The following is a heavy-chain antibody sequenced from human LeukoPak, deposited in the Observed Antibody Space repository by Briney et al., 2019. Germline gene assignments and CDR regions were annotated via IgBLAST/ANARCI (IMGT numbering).Heavy chain of an antibody. V-gene: IGHV4-31*03. Sequence: SETLSLTCTVSGSSISGGGYYWSWIRQHPGKGLEWIGYIYYSGSTYYNPSLKSRVTISVDTSKNQFSLKLSSVTAADTAVYYCARARVRDTATNYYYYGMDVWGQGTTVTVSS. J-gene: IGHJ6*02. CDR1: GSSISGGGYY. D-gene: IGHD5-18*01. CDR2: IYYSGST. CDR3: ARARVRDTATNYYYYGMDV.